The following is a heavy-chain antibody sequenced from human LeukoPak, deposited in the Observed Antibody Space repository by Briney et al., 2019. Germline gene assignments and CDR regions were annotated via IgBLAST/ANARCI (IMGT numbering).Heavy chain of an antibody. J-gene: IGHJ6*02. CDR3: ARDGSESGMDV. D-gene: IGHD5-12*01. V-gene: IGHV3-33*01. CDR2: IWYDGSNK. CDR1: GFTFSSYG. Sequence: GRSLRLSCAASGFTFSSYGMHWVRQAPGKGLEWVAVIWYDGSNKYYADSVKGRFTISRDNSKNTLYLQMNSLRAEDTAVYYCARDGSESGMDVWGQGTTVTVSS.